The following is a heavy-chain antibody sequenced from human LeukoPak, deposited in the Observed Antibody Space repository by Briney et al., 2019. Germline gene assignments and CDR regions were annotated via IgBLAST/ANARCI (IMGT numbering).Heavy chain of an antibody. CDR1: GFTFSSYA. V-gene: IGHV3-23*01. J-gene: IGHJ4*02. CDR2: ISGSGGSA. D-gene: IGHD6-13*01. CDR3: AKDYIPAAQSPYFDY. Sequence: GGSLRLSCAASGFTFSSYAMSWVRQAPGKGLEWVSTISGSGGSAFHADSVKGRFTISRDNSKNTLYLQLNSLRAKDTAVYYCAKDYIPAAQSPYFDYWGQGTLVTVSS.